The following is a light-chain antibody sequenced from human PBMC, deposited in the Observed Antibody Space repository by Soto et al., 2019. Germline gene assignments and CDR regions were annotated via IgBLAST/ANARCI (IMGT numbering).Light chain of an antibody. CDR1: SSDVGGYNY. J-gene: IGLJ1*01. CDR2: EVS. Sequence: QSVLTQPPSASGCPGQSVTSSCTGTSSDVGGYNYVSWFQQHPGKAPKVMIYEVSKRPSGVPDRFSGSKSGNTASLTVSGLKAEDEADYDRSSYAGANNCFVFGSGNKVPV. CDR3: SSYAGANNCFV. V-gene: IGLV2-8*01.